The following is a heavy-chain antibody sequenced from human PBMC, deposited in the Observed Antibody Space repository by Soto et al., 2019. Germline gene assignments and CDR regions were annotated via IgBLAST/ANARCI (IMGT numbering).Heavy chain of an antibody. J-gene: IGHJ6*03. CDR3: ARDSAGWTMDYYYYYYMDV. D-gene: IGHD6-19*01. V-gene: IGHV3-21*01. CDR2: ISSSSSYI. CDR1: GFTFSSYS. Sequence: GGSLRLSCAASGFTFSSYSMNWVRQAPGKGLEWVSSISSSSSYIYYADSVKGRFTISRDNAKNSLYLQMNSLRAEDTAVYYCARDSAGWTMDYYYYYYMDVWGKGTTVTVS.